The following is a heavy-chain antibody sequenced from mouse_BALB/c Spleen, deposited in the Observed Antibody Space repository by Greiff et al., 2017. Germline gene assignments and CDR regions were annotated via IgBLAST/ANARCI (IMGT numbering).Heavy chain of an antibody. V-gene: IGHV14-3*02. CDR3: SYGYLDY. CDR2: IDPANGNT. CDR1: GFNIKDTY. D-gene: IGHD1-1*02. J-gene: IGHJ2*01. Sequence: EVKLQESGAELVKPGASVKLSCTASGFNIKDTYMHWVKQRPEQGLEWIGRIDPANGNTKYDPKFQGKATITADTSSNTAYLQLSSLTSEDTAVYYCSYGYLDYWGQGTTLTVSS.